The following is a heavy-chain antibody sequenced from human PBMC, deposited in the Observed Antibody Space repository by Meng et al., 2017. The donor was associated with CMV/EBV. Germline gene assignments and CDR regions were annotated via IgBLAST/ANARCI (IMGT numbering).Heavy chain of an antibody. Sequence: YTFTGYYMHWVRQAPGQGREWMGWINPNSGGTNYAQKFQGRVTMTRDTSISTAYMELSRLRSDDTAVYYCAREPLLSSSDSYYFDYWGQGTLVTVSS. J-gene: IGHJ4*02. CDR1: YTFTGYY. CDR2: INPNSGGT. V-gene: IGHV1-2*02. D-gene: IGHD6-6*01. CDR3: AREPLLSSSDSYYFDY.